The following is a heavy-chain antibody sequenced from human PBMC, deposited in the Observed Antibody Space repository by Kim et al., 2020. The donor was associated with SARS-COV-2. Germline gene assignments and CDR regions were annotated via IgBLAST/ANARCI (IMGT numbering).Heavy chain of an antibody. D-gene: IGHD2-21*01. CDR3: ARIGDCYIRFFDY. Sequence: HTTPSLTSRVTISINTSKNHFSLKLTSVTAADTAMYYCARIGDCYIRFFDYWGQGILVTVPS. V-gene: IGHV4-4*08. J-gene: IGHJ4*02.